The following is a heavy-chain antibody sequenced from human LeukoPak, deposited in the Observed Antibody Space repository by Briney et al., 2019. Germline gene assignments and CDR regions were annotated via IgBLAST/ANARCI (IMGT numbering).Heavy chain of an antibody. V-gene: IGHV3-30-3*01. CDR1: GFIFSSYA. D-gene: IGHD3-10*01. CDR2: ISYDGSNK. Sequence: GVSLRLSCAASGFIFSSYAMHWVRQAPGKGLEWVAVISYDGSNKYYADSVKGRFTISRDNSKNTLYLQMNSLRAEDTAVYYCARFYYYGSGSSLPGHYWGQGTLVTV. CDR3: ARFYYYGSGSSLPGHY. J-gene: IGHJ4*02.